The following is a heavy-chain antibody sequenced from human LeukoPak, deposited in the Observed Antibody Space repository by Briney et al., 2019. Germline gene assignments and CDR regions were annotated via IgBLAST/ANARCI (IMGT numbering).Heavy chain of an antibody. CDR3: ARGYSSGYPLDY. V-gene: IGHV1-2*02. CDR1: GHTFTGYY. Sequence: ASVKVSCKASGHTFTGYYMHWVRQAPGQGLEWMGWINPNSGGTNYAQKFQGRVTMTRDTSISTAYMELSRLRSDDTAVYYCARGYSSGYPLDYWGQGTLVTVSS. D-gene: IGHD3-22*01. J-gene: IGHJ4*02. CDR2: INPNSGGT.